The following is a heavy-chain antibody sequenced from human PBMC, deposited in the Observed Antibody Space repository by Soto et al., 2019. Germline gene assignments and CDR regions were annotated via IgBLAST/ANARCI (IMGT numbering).Heavy chain of an antibody. CDR3: ARDWYYDFWSGPPSDAFDI. Sequence: SVKVSCKASGGTFSSYTISWVRQAPGQGLEWMGRIIPILGIANYAQKFQGRVTITADKSTSTAYMELSSLRSEDTAVYFCARDWYYDFWSGPPSDAFDIWGQGTMVTVSS. CDR1: GGTFSSYT. CDR2: IIPILGIA. D-gene: IGHD3-3*01. J-gene: IGHJ3*02. V-gene: IGHV1-69*04.